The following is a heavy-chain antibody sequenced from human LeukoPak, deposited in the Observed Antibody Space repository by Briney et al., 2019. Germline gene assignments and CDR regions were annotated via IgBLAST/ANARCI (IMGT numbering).Heavy chain of an antibody. D-gene: IGHD3-22*01. Sequence: PSQTLSLTCTVSGGSISSGGYYWSWIRQHPGKDLEWIGYIYYSGSTYYNPSLKSRVTISVDTSKNQFSLKLSSVTAADTAVYYCARGSYYYDSSGYYRFDYWGQGTLVTVSS. V-gene: IGHV4-31*03. CDR1: GGSISSGGYY. J-gene: IGHJ4*02. CDR3: ARGSYYYDSSGYYRFDY. CDR2: IYYSGST.